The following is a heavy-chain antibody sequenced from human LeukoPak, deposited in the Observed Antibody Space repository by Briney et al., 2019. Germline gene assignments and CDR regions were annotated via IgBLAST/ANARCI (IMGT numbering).Heavy chain of an antibody. CDR2: INPYGGST. Sequence: GASVKVSCKTSGYTFGNFYINWVRQAPGQGPEWMGMINPYGGSTTYAQRFHDRVTMTMDKSTTTVYMELTSLRADDTAVYYCAGDRLGVMTAPLDYWGQGTLVTVSS. V-gene: IGHV1-46*01. CDR3: AGDRLGVMTAPLDY. J-gene: IGHJ4*02. CDR1: GYTFGNFY. D-gene: IGHD2-21*02.